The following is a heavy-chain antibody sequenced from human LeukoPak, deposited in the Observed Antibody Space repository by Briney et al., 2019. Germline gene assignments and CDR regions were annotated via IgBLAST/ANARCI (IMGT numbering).Heavy chain of an antibody. J-gene: IGHJ4*02. CDR3: AKQLGYCSDGSCYFPY. V-gene: IGHV3-23*01. D-gene: IGHD2-15*01. CDR2: ISNNGGYT. CDR1: GFTFSSSA. Sequence: GGSLRLSCAASGFTFSSSAMSWVRQAPGKGLERVSAISNNGGYTYYADSVQGRFTISRDNSKSTLCLQMNCLRAEDTAVYYCAKQLGYCSDGSCYFPYWGQGTLVTVSS.